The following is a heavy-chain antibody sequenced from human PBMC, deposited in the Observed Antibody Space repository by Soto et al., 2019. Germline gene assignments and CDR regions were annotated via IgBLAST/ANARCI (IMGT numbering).Heavy chain of an antibody. Sequence: ASVKVSCKASGYTFTSYAMHWVRQAPGQRLEWMGWINAGNGNTKYSQKFQGRVTITRDTSASTAYMELSSLRSEDTAVYYCARDNSLRAAAGGYYYGMDVWGQGTTVTVSS. V-gene: IGHV1-3*01. D-gene: IGHD6-13*01. J-gene: IGHJ6*02. CDR1: GYTFTSYA. CDR3: ARDNSLRAAAGGYYYGMDV. CDR2: INAGNGNT.